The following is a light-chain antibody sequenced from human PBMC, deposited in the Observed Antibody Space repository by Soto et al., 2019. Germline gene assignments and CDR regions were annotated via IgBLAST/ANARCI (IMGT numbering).Light chain of an antibody. CDR2: SNN. Sequence: QSALTQPPSASGTPGQRVTIACSGSSSNIGSNTVNCYQQLPGTAPKPLIYSNNQRPSGVPDRFSGSKSGTSASLAISGLQSEDEADYYCAAWDDSLNGYVFGTGTKVTVL. CDR3: AAWDDSLNGYV. V-gene: IGLV1-44*01. J-gene: IGLJ1*01. CDR1: SSNIGSNT.